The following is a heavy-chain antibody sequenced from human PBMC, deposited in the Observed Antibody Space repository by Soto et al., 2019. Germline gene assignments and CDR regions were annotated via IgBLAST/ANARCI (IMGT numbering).Heavy chain of an antibody. CDR1: GFTFSSYG. CDR3: AKGDLYYYDSSGYYYGDY. D-gene: IGHD3-22*01. V-gene: IGHV3-30*18. CDR2: ISYDGSNK. J-gene: IGHJ4*02. Sequence: QVQLVESGGGVVQPGRSLRLSCAASGFTFSSYGMHWVRQAPGKGLEWVAVISYDGSNKYYADSVKGRFTISRDNSKNTLYLQMNSLRAEDTAVYYCAKGDLYYYDSSGYYYGDYWGQGTLVTVSS.